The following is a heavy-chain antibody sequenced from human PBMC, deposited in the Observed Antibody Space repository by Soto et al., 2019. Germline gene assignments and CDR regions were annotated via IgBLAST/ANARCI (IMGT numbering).Heavy chain of an antibody. D-gene: IGHD2-15*01. Sequence: GGSLRLSCAASGFTFSSYSMNWVRQAPGKGLEWVSSISSSSSYIYYADSVKGRFTISRDNAKNSLYLQMNSLRAEDTAVYYCARGYCSGGSCYAFDYWGQGTLVTVSS. CDR3: ARGYCSGGSCYAFDY. CDR1: GFTFSSYS. V-gene: IGHV3-21*01. J-gene: IGHJ4*02. CDR2: ISSSSSYI.